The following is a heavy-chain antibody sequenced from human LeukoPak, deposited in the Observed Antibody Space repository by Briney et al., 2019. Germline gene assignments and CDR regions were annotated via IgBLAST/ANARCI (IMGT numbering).Heavy chain of an antibody. CDR2: ISAYNGNT. J-gene: IGHJ4*02. V-gene: IGHV1-18*01. Sequence: ASVKVSCRASGYTFTSYGVSWVRQAPGQGLEGMGWISAYNGNTNDAQKVQGRGTMTTDTSTSTAYMQLRSLRSDDTAVYYCARDRYYDYVWGSYRLDYWGQGTLVTVSS. D-gene: IGHD3-16*02. CDR1: GYTFTSYG. CDR3: ARDRYYDYVWGSYRLDY.